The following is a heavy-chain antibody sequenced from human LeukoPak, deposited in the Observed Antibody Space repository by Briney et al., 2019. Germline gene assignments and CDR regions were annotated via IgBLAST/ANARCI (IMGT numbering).Heavy chain of an antibody. CDR1: GGSISSSSYY. CDR3: AREGAVVNHDFDY. V-gene: IGHV4-39*07. CDR2: IYYSGST. Sequence: PSETLSLTCTVSGGSISSSSYYWGWIRQPPGKGLEWIGSIYYSGSTYYNPSLKSRVTISVDTSKNQFSLKLSSVTAADTAVYYCAREGAVVNHDFDYWGQGTLVTVSS. J-gene: IGHJ4*02. D-gene: IGHD4-23*01.